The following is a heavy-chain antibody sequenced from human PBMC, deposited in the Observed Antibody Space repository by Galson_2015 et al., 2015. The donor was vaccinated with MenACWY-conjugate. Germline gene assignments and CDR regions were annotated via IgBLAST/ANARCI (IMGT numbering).Heavy chain of an antibody. CDR3: ARHKGTWYFED. CDR2: IDPTDSYT. Sequence: QSGAEVKKPGESLRISCKGSGYSFTSCYISWVRQMPGKGLEWMGRIDPTDSYTNYSPSVQGHVTISADKSVNTAYLQWSSLKASDTALYYCARHKGTWYFEDWGQGSLVTVSS. CDR1: GYSFTSCY. V-gene: IGHV5-10-1*01. D-gene: IGHD6-13*01. J-gene: IGHJ4*02.